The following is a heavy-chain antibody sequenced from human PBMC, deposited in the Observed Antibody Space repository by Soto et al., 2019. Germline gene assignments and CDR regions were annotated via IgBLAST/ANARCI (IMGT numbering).Heavy chain of an antibody. J-gene: IGHJ3*02. CDR2: IYYSGST. V-gene: IGHV4-59*08. D-gene: IGHD3-16*02. CDR3: ARRGLHLGELSLLVSAFDI. Sequence: KASETLSLTCTVSGGSISSYYWSWIRQPPGKGLEWIGYIYYSGSTNYNPSLKSRVTISVDTSKNQFSLKLSSVTAADTAVYYCARRGLHLGELSLLVSAFDIWGQGTMVTVSS. CDR1: GGSISSYY.